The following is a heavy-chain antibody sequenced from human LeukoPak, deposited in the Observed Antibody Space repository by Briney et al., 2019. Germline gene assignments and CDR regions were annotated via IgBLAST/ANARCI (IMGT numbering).Heavy chain of an antibody. Sequence: GGSLRLSCAASGFSFSSYSMNWVRQAPGKGLEWVSSISGSSTHILYADSVKGRFTISRDDARNSLYLQMNSLRAEDTAVYYCARFETRGNTDFDYWGQGTLVTVSS. CDR3: ARFETRGNTDFDY. V-gene: IGHV3-21*01. D-gene: IGHD2/OR15-2a*01. CDR1: GFSFSSYS. CDR2: ISGSSTHI. J-gene: IGHJ4*02.